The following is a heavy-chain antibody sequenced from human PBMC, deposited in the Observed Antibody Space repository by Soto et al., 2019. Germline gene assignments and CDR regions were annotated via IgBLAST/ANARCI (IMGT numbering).Heavy chain of an antibody. CDR2: ISYDGSNK. V-gene: IGHV3-30*18. D-gene: IGHD3-10*02. J-gene: IGHJ4*02. Sequence: VGSLSLSSASSGLTFSSYVRHWVRQAQGKGLEWVAVISYDGSNKYYADSVKGRFTISRDNSKNTLYLQMNSLRAEDTAVYYCAKGMFLDYWGQGPLVNVAS. CDR3: AKGMFLDY. CDR1: GLTFSSYV.